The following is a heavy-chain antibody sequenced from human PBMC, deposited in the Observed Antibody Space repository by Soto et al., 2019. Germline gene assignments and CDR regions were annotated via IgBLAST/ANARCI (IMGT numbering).Heavy chain of an antibody. CDR2: IKQDGSEK. J-gene: IGHJ6*02. D-gene: IGHD5-18*01. CDR1: GFTFSSYW. CDR3: AMRVDTAMVYYDGMDV. Sequence: EVQLVESGGGLVQPGGSLRLSCAASGFTFSSYWMSWVRQAPGKGLEWVANIKQDGSEKYYVDSVKGRFTISRDNAKNSLYLQMNNLRAEDTAVYYCAMRVDTAMVYYDGMDVWGQGTTVTVSS. V-gene: IGHV3-7*05.